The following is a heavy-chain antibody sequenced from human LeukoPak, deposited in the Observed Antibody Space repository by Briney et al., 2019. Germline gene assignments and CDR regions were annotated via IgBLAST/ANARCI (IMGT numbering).Heavy chain of an antibody. CDR1: GFPVISNY. Sequence: GGSLRLSCAASGFPVISNYMTWVRQAPGKGLEWVSVIQSGGTTYYADSVKGRFTISRDNSKNTLYLQMNSLRTEDTAVYYCARALPVAFDIWGQGTMVTVSS. J-gene: IGHJ3*02. CDR3: ARALPVAFDI. V-gene: IGHV3-53*01. CDR2: IQSGGTT.